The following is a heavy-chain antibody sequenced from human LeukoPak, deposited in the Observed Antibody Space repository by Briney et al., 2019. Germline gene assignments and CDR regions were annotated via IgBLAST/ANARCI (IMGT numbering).Heavy chain of an antibody. CDR1: GYSISSGYY. CDR3: ARTSSSGLVGGYYFDY. V-gene: IGHV4-38-2*02. Sequence: SETLSPTCTVSGYSISSGYYWGWIRQPPGKGLEWIGSMFHSGSTYYNPSLKSRVTMSVDTSKNQFSLKLSSVTAADTAVYYCARTSSSGLVGGYYFDYWGQGTLVTVSS. J-gene: IGHJ4*02. CDR2: MFHSGST. D-gene: IGHD6-19*01.